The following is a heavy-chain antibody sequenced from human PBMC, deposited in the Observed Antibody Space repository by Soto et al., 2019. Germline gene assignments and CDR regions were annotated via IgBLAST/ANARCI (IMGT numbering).Heavy chain of an antibody. CDR2: ISASGGSR. V-gene: IGHV3-23*01. CDR3: AKPPVGRTLGGGSMDL. J-gene: IGHJ6*02. D-gene: IGHD1-26*01. CDR1: GIGFSSYA. Sequence: PGGSLRLSCEASGIGFSSYAFSWVRQAPGQGLEWVSEISASGGSRYYADSVKGRFNISRDNLKNKIYLEIKSLRVEDTAVYFCAKPPVGRTLGGGSMDLWGQGTTVTVSS.